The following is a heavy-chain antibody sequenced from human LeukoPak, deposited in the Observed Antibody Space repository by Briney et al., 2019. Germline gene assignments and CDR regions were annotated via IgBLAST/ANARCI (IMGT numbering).Heavy chain of an antibody. V-gene: IGHV3-23*01. CDR1: GFTFSSYA. CDR3: AKGAFPTAMVTPYFDY. D-gene: IGHD5-18*01. Sequence: GGSLRLSCTASGFTFSSYAMSWVRQAPGKGLEWVSSISISGGSTYYADSVKGRFTISRDNFRNMVYLQMNSLRAEDTAVYYCAKGAFPTAMVTPYFDYWGQGTLVTVSS. CDR2: ISISGGST. J-gene: IGHJ4*02.